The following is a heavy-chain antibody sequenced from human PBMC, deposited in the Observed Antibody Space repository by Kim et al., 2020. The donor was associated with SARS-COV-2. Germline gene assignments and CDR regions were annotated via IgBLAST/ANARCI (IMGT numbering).Heavy chain of an antibody. V-gene: IGHV4-4*07. CDR3: ARARITIFGVVISPFDY. Sequence: SETLSLTCTVSGGSISSYYWSWIRQPAGKGLEWIGRIYTSGSTNYNPSLKSRVTMSVDTSKNQFSLKLSSVTAADTAVYYCARARITIFGVVISPFDYWGQGTLVTVSS. CDR1: GGSISSYY. CDR2: IYTSGST. D-gene: IGHD3-3*01. J-gene: IGHJ4*02.